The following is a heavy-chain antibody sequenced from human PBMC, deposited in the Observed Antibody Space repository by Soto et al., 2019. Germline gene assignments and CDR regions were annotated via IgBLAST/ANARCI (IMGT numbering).Heavy chain of an antibody. CDR2: IDWEDEK. V-gene: IGHV2-70*01. CDR3: ARVSGSFQEGFDS. J-gene: IGHJ4*02. D-gene: IGHD1-26*01. CDR1: GFSLSTLGMS. Sequence: SGPTLVNPTQTLTLTCSFSGFSLSTLGMSVSWIRQPPGKALEWLALIDWEDEKYFSTSLQTRLSIFKDSSKSHVLLTITNVGPLDSATYFCARVSGSFQEGFDSWGQGTLVTVSS.